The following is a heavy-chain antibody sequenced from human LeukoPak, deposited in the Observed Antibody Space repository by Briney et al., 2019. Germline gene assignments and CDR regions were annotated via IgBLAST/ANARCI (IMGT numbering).Heavy chain of an antibody. D-gene: IGHD6-19*01. CDR2: IYYSGST. Sequence: PSETLSLTCTVSGGSISSYYWSWIRQPPGNGLEWIGYIYYSGSTNYNPSLKSRVTISVDTSKNQFSLKLSSVTAADTAVYYCARSQTTRSGWEPFDYWGQGTLVTVSS. J-gene: IGHJ4*02. CDR1: GGSISSYY. CDR3: ARSQTTRSGWEPFDY. V-gene: IGHV4-59*01.